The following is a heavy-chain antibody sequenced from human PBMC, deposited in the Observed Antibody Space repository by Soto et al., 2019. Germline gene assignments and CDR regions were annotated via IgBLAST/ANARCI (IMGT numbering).Heavy chain of an antibody. Sequence: ASVKVSCKASGYTFTSYYMHWVRQAPGQGLEWMGIINPSGGSTSYAQKFQGRVTMTRDTSTSTVYMELSSLRSEDTAVYYCARDIRITIFGVVPPIDVWGQGTTVTVSS. CDR1: GYTFTSYY. CDR3: ARDIRITIFGVVPPIDV. D-gene: IGHD3-3*01. J-gene: IGHJ6*02. V-gene: IGHV1-46*01. CDR2: INPSGGST.